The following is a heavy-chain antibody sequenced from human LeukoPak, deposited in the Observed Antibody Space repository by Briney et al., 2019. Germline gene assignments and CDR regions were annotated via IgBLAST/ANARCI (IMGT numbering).Heavy chain of an antibody. V-gene: IGHV4-4*02. CDR2: IYLYGTT. CDR1: IGSISSSKW. CDR3: ARELRYFDWYPQIDY. D-gene: IGHD3-9*01. J-gene: IGHJ4*02. Sequence: PSETLSLTCSVSIGSISSSKWWSWVRQSPVKGLEWIGEIYLYGTTNYNPSFTSRVTMSVDRSRNQFSLKLSSVTAADTAVYYCARELRYFDWYPQIDYWGQGTLVTVSS.